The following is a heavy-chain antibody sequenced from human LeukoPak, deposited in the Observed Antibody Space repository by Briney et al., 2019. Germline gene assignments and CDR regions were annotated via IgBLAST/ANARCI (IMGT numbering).Heavy chain of an antibody. J-gene: IGHJ4*02. V-gene: IGHV3-30*14. CDR1: GFTFSSYA. D-gene: IGHD1-26*01. CDR2: ISYDGSNK. CDR3: ARVGSGSYYPY. Sequence: AGGSLRLSCAASGFTFSSYAMHWVRQAPGKGLEWVAVISYDGSNKYYADSVKGRFTISRDNSKNTLYLQMGSLRAEDMAVYYCARVGSGSYYPYWGQGTLVTVSS.